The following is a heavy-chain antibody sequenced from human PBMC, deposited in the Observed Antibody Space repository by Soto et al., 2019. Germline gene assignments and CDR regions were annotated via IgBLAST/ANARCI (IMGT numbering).Heavy chain of an antibody. CDR2: ISSEGATT. V-gene: IGHV3-64D*06. Sequence: EVQLEESGGGLVQPGGSLRLSCSVSGFTFSSYAMHWVRQAPGKGLEYIASISSEGATTYYADSVKGRFIISRDNSKNTLYLQMSSLRAEDTAVYYCVKDRYVDYWGQGILVTVSS. J-gene: IGHJ4*02. CDR1: GFTFSSYA. CDR3: VKDRYVDY.